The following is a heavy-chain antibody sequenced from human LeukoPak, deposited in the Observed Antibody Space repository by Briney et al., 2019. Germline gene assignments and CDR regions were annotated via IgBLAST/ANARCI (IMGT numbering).Heavy chain of an antibody. D-gene: IGHD6-13*01. CDR1: GDSISSYY. J-gene: IGHJ5*02. Sequence: PSETLSLTCSVSGDSISSYYWSWIRQPPGKGLEWIGYIYYSGSTNYNPSLKSRVTISVDTSKKQFSLKLSSVIAADTAVYYCARGAQEGVFDPWGQGTLVTVSS. CDR2: IYYSGST. V-gene: IGHV4-59*01. CDR3: ARGAQEGVFDP.